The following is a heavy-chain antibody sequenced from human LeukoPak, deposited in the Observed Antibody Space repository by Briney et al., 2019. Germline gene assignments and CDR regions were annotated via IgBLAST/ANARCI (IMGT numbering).Heavy chain of an antibody. D-gene: IGHD3-22*01. J-gene: IGHJ4*02. V-gene: IGHV4-38-2*02. CDR3: ARADDSSGYYQDYFDY. CDR2: IYHSGST. CDR1: GGSISSGYY. Sequence: SETLSLTCTVSGGSISSGYYWGWIRQPPGKGLEWIGSIYHSGSTYYNPSLKSRVTISVDTSKNPFSLKLSSVTAADTAVYYCARADDSSGYYQDYFDYWGQGTLVTVSS.